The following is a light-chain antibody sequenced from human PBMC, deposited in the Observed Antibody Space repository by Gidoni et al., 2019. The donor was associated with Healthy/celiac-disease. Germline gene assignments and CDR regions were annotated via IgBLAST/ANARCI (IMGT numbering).Light chain of an antibody. CDR3: SSYTSSSTVV. CDR1: SSHVGGDNY. Sequence: SALTPPASVSGSPGQSITISCTGTSSHVGGDNYVSWYQQHPGKAPKLMIYDVSNRPSGVSNRFSGSKSGNTASLTISGLQAEDEADYYCSSYTSSSTVVFGGGTKLTVL. CDR2: DVS. J-gene: IGLJ2*01. V-gene: IGLV2-14*03.